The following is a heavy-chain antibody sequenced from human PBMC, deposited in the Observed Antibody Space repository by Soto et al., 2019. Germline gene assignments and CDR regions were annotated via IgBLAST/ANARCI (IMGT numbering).Heavy chain of an antibody. CDR3: AKGRGGSGSLTPRVDF. V-gene: IGHV3-23*01. CDR2: ISGGGDTT. J-gene: IGHJ4*02. D-gene: IGHD3-10*01. CDR1: GFTFNNYA. Sequence: EVQLLASGGGLVQPGGSLSLSCAASGFTFNNYAMTWVRQAPGKGLEWVSAISGGGDTTSYADSVKGQFTVSRDGSKNTLYLQMSSLRAEDTALYYCAKGRGGSGSLTPRVDFWGQGTLVTVSS.